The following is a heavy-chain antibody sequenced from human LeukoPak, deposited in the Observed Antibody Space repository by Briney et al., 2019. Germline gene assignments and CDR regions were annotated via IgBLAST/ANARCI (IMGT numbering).Heavy chain of an antibody. J-gene: IGHJ4*02. CDR1: GFTFSSYW. CDR2: IKQDGSEK. D-gene: IGHD3-10*01. V-gene: IGHV3-7*01. Sequence: GGSLRLSCAASGFTFSSYWMSWVRQAPGKGLEWVANIKQDGSEKYYVDSVKGRFTISRDNAKNSLYLQMNSLRVEDTAVYYCARGGSYSCLDYWGQGTLVTVSS. CDR3: ARGGSYSCLDY.